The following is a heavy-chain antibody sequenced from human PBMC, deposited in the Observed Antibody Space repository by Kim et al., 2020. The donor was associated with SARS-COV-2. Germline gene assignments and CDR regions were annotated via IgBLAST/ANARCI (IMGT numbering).Heavy chain of an antibody. Sequence: GGSLRLSCAASGFTFSSYAMHWVRQAPGKGLEWVAVISYDGSNKYYADSVKGRFTISRDNSKNTLYLQMNSLRAEDTAVYYCARDNAVGIAVAGSDYWGQGTLVTVSS. D-gene: IGHD6-19*01. V-gene: IGHV3-30*04. J-gene: IGHJ4*02. CDR3: ARDNAVGIAVAGSDY. CDR2: ISYDGSNK. CDR1: GFTFSSYA.